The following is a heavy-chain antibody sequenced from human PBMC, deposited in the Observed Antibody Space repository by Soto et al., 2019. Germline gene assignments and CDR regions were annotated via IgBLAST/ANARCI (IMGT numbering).Heavy chain of an antibody. CDR3: AHRPQNQLVSNWFDP. D-gene: IGHD6-13*01. CDR2: IYWDDDK. CDR1: GFSLSTSGVG. Sequence: QITLKESGPTLVKPTQTLTLTCTFSGFSLSTSGVGVGWIRQPPGKALEWLALIYWDDDKHYSPSLKSRLTITKDTSKNQVVLTMTNMDPVDTATYYCAHRPQNQLVSNWFDPWGQGTLVTVSS. V-gene: IGHV2-5*02. J-gene: IGHJ5*02.